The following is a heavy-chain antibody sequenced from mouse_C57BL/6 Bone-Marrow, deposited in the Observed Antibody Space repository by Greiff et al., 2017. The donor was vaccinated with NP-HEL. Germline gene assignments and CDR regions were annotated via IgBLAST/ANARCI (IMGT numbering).Heavy chain of an antibody. CDR3: SSGAYDSTYFDY. CDR2: INPSNGGT. Sequence: QVQLQQPGTELVKPGASVKLSCKASGYTFTSYWMHWVKQRPGQGLEWIGNINPSNGGTNYNEKFKSKATLTVDKSSSTAYMQLSSLTSEDSAVYDCSSGAYDSTYFDYWGQGTTLTVSS. CDR1: GYTFTSYW. V-gene: IGHV1-53*01. J-gene: IGHJ2*01. D-gene: IGHD2-5*01.